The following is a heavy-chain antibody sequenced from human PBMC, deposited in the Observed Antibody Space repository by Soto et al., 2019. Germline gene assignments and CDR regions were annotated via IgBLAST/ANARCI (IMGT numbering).Heavy chain of an antibody. Sequence: KPSETLSLTCTVSGASISSRSYSWGWIRQSPRRGLEWIGNVYYRGDTNYNPSLKSRVSVSVDTSRNQFSLKLSSVTAADTAVYYCARHAFYDSSPYYYNYNYYFDYWGQGALVTVSS. J-gene: IGHJ4*02. CDR3: ARHAFYDSSPYYYNYNYYFDY. V-gene: IGHV4-39*01. D-gene: IGHD3-22*01. CDR1: GASISSRSYS. CDR2: VYYRGDT.